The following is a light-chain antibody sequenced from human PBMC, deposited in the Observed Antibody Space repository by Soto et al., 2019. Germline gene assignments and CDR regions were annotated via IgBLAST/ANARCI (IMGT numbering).Light chain of an antibody. J-gene: IGLJ1*01. V-gene: IGLV2-14*03. CDR1: SSDVGAYNY. Sequence: QSALTQPASVSGSPGQSITISCTGTSSDVGAYNYVSWYQQHPGKAPKLMIYDVSYRPAGVSNRFSGSKSGTTASLTISGLQAEDDADYYCNSYTSRTRIFGTGTQLTVL. CDR2: DVS. CDR3: NSYTSRTRI.